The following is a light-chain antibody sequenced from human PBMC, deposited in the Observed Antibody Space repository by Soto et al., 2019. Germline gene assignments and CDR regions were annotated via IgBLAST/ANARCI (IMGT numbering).Light chain of an antibody. Sequence: IQLTQSPSSLSASVGDRVTITCRASQGISSFLSWYQQKPGKAPKLLIYGASNLQSGVPSRFIGSGCGTDFPLTIGSLQHEDFATYYYQQLNSFPIPFGRGTKVDIK. CDR1: QGISSF. J-gene: IGKJ3*01. CDR2: GAS. CDR3: QQLNSFPIP. V-gene: IGKV1-9*01.